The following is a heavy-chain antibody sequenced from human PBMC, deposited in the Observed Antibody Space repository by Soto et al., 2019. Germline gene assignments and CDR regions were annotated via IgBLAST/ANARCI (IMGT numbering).Heavy chain of an antibody. CDR3: ASYGCLMVFDI. CDR2: IYYSGST. J-gene: IGHJ3*02. Sequence: SENLSLTCTVSGGSISSYYWSWIRQPPGKGLEWIGYIYYSGSTNYNPSLKSRVTISVDTSKNQFSLKLSSVTAADTAVYYCASYGCLMVFDISGQRTIVTVSS. CDR1: GGSISSYY. V-gene: IGHV4-59*01. D-gene: IGHD3-16*01.